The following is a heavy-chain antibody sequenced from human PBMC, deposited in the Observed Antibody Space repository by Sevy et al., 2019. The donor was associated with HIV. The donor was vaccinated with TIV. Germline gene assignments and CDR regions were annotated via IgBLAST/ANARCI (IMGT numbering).Heavy chain of an antibody. CDR3: ARAVQWELLRYFDY. D-gene: IGHD1-26*01. V-gene: IGHV3-7*03. Sequence: GGSLRLSCAASGFTFGSYWMSWVRQAPGKGLEWVANIKQDGSEKYYVDSVKGRFTISRDNAKNSLYLQMNSLRAEDTAVYYCARAVQWELLRYFDYWGQGTLVTVSS. CDR2: IKQDGSEK. CDR1: GFTFGSYW. J-gene: IGHJ4*02.